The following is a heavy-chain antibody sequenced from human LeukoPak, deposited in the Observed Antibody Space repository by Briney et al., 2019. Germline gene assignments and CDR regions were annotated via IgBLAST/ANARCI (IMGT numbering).Heavy chain of an antibody. D-gene: IGHD3-10*02. V-gene: IGHV3-69-1*02. J-gene: IGHJ6*04. Sequence: PGGSLRLSCAASGFSFSIYAMTWVRQAPGKGLEWVSRIGGSGNTYYADSVKGRFTISRDNAKNSLYLQMNSLRAEDTAVYYCAELGITMIGGVWGKGTTVTISS. CDR1: GFSFSIYA. CDR3: AELGITMIGGV. CDR2: IGGSGNT.